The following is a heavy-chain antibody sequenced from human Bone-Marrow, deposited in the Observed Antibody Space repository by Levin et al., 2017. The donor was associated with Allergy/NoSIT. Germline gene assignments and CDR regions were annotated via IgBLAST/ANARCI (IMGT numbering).Heavy chain of an antibody. CDR1: GYSFSIYG. CDR3: ARGTAAGEIDY. Sequence: ASVKVSCKASGYSFSIYGFNWVRQAPGQGLEWLGWISAYTGNTDYAQKFQGRVTMTTDTSTSTAYMDLRSLRSDDTAGYYCARGTAAGEIDYWGQGTLVTVSS. J-gene: IGHJ4*02. CDR2: ISAYTGNT. D-gene: IGHD6-13*01. V-gene: IGHV1-18*01.